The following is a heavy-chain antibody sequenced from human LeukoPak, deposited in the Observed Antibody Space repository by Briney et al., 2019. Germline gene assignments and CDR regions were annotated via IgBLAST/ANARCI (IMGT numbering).Heavy chain of an antibody. D-gene: IGHD3-10*01. CDR2: INHSGST. V-gene: IGHV4-34*01. Sequence: SETLSLTCTVYGGSLNAYYWSWIRQPPGKGLEWIGEINHSGSTNYNPSLKSRVTISVDTSKNQFSLKLSSVTAADTAVYYCARPAYGSGSYYRPYYYYYMDVWGKGTTVTISS. J-gene: IGHJ6*03. CDR3: ARPAYGSGSYYRPYYYYYMDV. CDR1: GGSLNAYY.